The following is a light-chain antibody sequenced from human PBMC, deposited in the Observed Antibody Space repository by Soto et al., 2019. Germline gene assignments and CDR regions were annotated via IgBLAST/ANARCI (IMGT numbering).Light chain of an antibody. CDR3: QHYNNCPALT. J-gene: IGKJ4*01. CDR1: QSVSSN. Sequence: EIVMTQSPATLSVSPGERATLSCRASQSVSSNLAWYQQKPGQAPRLLIYGASTRATGIPARFSGSRSGTEFTLTISSLQSEDFAVYYCQHYNNCPALTFGGGTKVEIK. V-gene: IGKV3-15*01. CDR2: GAS.